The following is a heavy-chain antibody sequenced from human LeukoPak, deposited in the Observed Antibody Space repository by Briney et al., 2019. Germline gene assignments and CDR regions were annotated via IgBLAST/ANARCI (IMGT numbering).Heavy chain of an antibody. CDR2: INHSGST. D-gene: IGHD3-16*01. J-gene: IGHJ4*02. CDR1: GGSFSGYY. Sequence: SETLSLTCAVYGGSFSGYYWSWIRQPPGKGLEWIGEINHSGSTNYNPSLKSRVTISVDTSKNQFSLKLSSVTAADTAVYHCARGGGPKFPFDYWGQGTLVTVSS. CDR3: ARGGGPKFPFDY. V-gene: IGHV4-34*01.